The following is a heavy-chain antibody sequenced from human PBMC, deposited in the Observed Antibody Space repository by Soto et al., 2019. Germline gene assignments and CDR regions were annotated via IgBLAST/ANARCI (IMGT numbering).Heavy chain of an antibody. CDR3: ARGDYNDYFDF. V-gene: IGHV4-30-2*06. CDR2: IYQSGST. D-gene: IGHD4-4*01. J-gene: IGHJ4*02. CDR1: GVSINTGGYS. Sequence: QVQLQESGPGLVKPSQTLSLTCAVSGVSINTGGYSWNWIRQSPGKALEWMGHIYQSGSTYYTPSLGGRITLSVDMSNNDFSLAVTSVTRAGTAVYFFARGDYNDYFDFWGPGALVTVSS.